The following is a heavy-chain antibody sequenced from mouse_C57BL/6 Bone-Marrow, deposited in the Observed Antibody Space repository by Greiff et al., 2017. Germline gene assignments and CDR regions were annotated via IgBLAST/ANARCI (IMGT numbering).Heavy chain of an antibody. J-gene: IGHJ3*01. CDR3: SRDGSDAWFAY. V-gene: IGHV1-66*01. CDR1: GYSFTSYY. D-gene: IGHD1-1*02. CDR2: IYPGSGNT. Sequence: QVQLQQSGPELVKPGASVKISCKASGYSFTSYYIHWVKQRPGQGLEWIGWIYPGSGNTKYNEKFKGKATLTADTSSSTAYMQLSSLTYEDSAVYYCSRDGSDAWFAYWCQGTLVTVSA.